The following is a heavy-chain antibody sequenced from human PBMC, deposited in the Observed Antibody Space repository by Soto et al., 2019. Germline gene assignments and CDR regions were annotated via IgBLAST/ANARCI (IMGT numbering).Heavy chain of an antibody. CDR2: IIPIFGTA. V-gene: IGHV1-69*13. J-gene: IGHJ6*02. Sequence: SVKVSCKASGGTFSSYAISWVRQAPGQGLEWMGGIIPIFGTANYAQKFQGRVTITADESTSTAYMELSSLRSEDTAVYYCARRYCSGGSCYTTGDYYYYGMDVWGQGTTVTVSS. D-gene: IGHD2-15*01. CDR3: ARRYCSGGSCYTTGDYYYYGMDV. CDR1: GGTFSSYA.